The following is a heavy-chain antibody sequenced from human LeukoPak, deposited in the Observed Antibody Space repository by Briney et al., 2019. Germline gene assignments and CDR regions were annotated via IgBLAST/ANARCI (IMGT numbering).Heavy chain of an antibody. D-gene: IGHD5-12*01. CDR3: ARARGTVAIDY. V-gene: IGHV4-34*01. J-gene: IGHJ4*02. Sequence: SETLSLTCAVYGESFSGYDWTWIRQPPGKGLEWIGEINHSGSTNYNPSLKSRVTISPDTSKNQFSLKMRSVTAADTAVYYCARARGTVAIDYWGQGTLVTVSS. CDR2: INHSGST. CDR1: GESFSGYD.